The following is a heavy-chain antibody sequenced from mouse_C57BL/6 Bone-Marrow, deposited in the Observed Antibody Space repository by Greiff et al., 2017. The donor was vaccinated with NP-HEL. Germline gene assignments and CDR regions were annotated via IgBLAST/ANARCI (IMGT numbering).Heavy chain of an antibody. V-gene: IGHV1-69*01. J-gene: IGHJ3*01. CDR1: GYTFTSYW. Sequence: QVQLQQSGAELVMPGASVKLSCKASGYTFTSYWMHWVKQRPGQGLEWIGEIDPSDSYTNYNQKFKGKSTLTVDKSSSTAHMQLSSLTSEDSAVYYCAREEEEPFAYWGQGTLVTVSA. CDR3: AREEEEPFAY. CDR2: IDPSDSYT.